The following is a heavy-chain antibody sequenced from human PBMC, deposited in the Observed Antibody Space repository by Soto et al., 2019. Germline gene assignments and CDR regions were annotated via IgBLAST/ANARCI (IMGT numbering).Heavy chain of an antibody. Sequence: QVQLQESGPGLVKPSETLSLTCTVSGGSISSYYWSWIRQPPGKGLEWIGYIYYSGSTNYNPSLKSRVTISADTSKNPFSLTLSSVTAADTAVYYCARAGYSSSWYAWGAFELWGQGTMVTVSS. J-gene: IGHJ3*01. D-gene: IGHD6-13*01. CDR2: IYYSGST. CDR3: ARAGYSSSWYAWGAFEL. CDR1: GGSISSYY. V-gene: IGHV4-59*01.